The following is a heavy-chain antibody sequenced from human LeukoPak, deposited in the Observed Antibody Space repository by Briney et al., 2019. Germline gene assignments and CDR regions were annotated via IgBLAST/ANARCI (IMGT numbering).Heavy chain of an antibody. CDR1: HDSISSGGYY. CDR3: ARDLAETSTAFDI. J-gene: IGHJ3*02. V-gene: IGHV4-31*03. CDR2: IYSTGDS. Sequence: KASQTLSLTCTVSHDSISSGGYYWAWIRQHPAKGLEWLGNIYSTGDSFYNPSLKSRITMSVDTSKNQFSLELRSVTAADTAVYFCARDLAETSTAFDIWGQGTMVTVSS.